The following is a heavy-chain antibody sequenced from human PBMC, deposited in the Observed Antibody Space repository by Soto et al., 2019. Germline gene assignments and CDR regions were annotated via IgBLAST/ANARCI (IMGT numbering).Heavy chain of an antibody. CDR1: GGSISSGGYY. CDR3: ARDHIGSFDY. CDR2: IYYSGST. D-gene: IGHD5-12*01. J-gene: IGHJ4*02. Sequence: PSETLSLTCTVSGGSISSGGYYWSWIRQHPGKGLEWIGYIYYSGSTNYNPSLKSRVTISVDTSKNQFSLKLSSVTAADTAVYYCARDHIGSFDYWGQGTLVTVSS. V-gene: IGHV4-61*08.